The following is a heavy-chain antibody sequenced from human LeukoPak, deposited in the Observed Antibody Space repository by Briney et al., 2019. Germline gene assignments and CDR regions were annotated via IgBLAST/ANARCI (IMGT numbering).Heavy chain of an antibody. J-gene: IGHJ4*02. CDR1: GGSISSYY. Sequence: SETLSLTCTVSGGSISSYYWSWIRQPPGKGLEWIGYIYSSGYTNHNPSLKSRVTMSVDTSKSQFSLKLTSVTAADTAVYYCARLAGVIAVADWGQGTLVTVSS. V-gene: IGHV4-59*01. D-gene: IGHD6-19*01. CDR2: IYSSGYT. CDR3: ARLAGVIAVAD.